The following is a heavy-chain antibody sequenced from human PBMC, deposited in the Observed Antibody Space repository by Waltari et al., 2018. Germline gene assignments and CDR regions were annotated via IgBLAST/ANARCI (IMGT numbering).Heavy chain of an antibody. CDR3: ARGVGAVRGVIENWFDP. CDR1: GGSISSGSYY. CDR2: IYTSGST. D-gene: IGHD3-10*01. J-gene: IGHJ5*02. Sequence: QVQLQESGPGLVKPSQTLSLTCTVSGGSISSGSYYWSWIRQPAGKGLEWIGRIYTSGSTNYNPSLKSRVTISVDTSKNQFSLKLSSVTAADTAVYYCARGVGAVRGVIENWFDPWGQGTLVTVSS. V-gene: IGHV4-61*02.